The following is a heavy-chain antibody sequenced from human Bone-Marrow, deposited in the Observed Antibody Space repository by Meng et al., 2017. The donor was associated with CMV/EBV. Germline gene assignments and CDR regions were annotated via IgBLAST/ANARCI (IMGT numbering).Heavy chain of an antibody. V-gene: IGHV4-34*08. CDR3: AGIVVVEGAFDI. CDR1: GFTFSSYG. CDR2: INHSGST. Sequence: ESLKISCAASGFTFSSYGMHWVRQAPGKGLEWIGEINHSGSTNYNPSLKSRVTISVDTSKNQFSLKLSSVTAADTAVYYCAGIVVVEGAFDIWGQGTMVTVSS. J-gene: IGHJ3*02. D-gene: IGHD3-22*01.